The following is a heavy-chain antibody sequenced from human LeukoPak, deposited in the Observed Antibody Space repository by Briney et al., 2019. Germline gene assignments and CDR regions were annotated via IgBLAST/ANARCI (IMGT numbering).Heavy chain of an antibody. Sequence: GGSLRLSCAASGFTFSSYAMSWVRQAPGKGLEWVSAISGSGGSTYYADSVKGRFTISRDNSKNTLYLQMNSLRAEDTAVYYSAKGLPGLVVVPGARIPLFDYWGQGTLVTVPS. D-gene: IGHD2-2*01. V-gene: IGHV3-23*01. CDR3: AKGLPGLVVVPGARIPLFDY. J-gene: IGHJ4*02. CDR1: GFTFSSYA. CDR2: ISGSGGST.